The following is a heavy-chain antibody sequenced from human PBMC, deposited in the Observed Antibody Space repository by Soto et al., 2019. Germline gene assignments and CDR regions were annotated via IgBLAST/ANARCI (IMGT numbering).Heavy chain of an antibody. V-gene: IGHV3-23*01. Sequence: GGSLRLSCAASGFTFSSYAMSWVHQAPGKGLEWVSAISGSGGSTYYADSVKGRFTISRDNSKNTLYLQMNSLRAEDTAVYYCAKFGIAVAGNPPEYFQHWGQGTLVTVSS. CDR2: ISGSGGST. D-gene: IGHD6-19*01. CDR1: GFTFSSYA. CDR3: AKFGIAVAGNPPEYFQH. J-gene: IGHJ1*01.